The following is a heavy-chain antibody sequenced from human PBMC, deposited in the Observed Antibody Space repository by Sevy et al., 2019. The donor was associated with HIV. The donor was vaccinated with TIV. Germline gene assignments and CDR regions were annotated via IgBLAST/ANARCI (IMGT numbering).Heavy chain of an antibody. Sequence: KQSQTLSLTCAISGDSVSSNSAAWNWIRQSPSRGLEWLGRTYYRSKWYNDYAVSVKSRITINPDTSKNQFSLQLNSVTPEDTAVYYCARDRVNTAGEYYYDSSGSQGAFDIWGQGTMVTVSS. D-gene: IGHD3-22*01. CDR2: TYYRSKWYN. V-gene: IGHV6-1*01. CDR1: GDSVSSNSAA. J-gene: IGHJ3*02. CDR3: ARDRVNTAGEYYYDSSGSQGAFDI.